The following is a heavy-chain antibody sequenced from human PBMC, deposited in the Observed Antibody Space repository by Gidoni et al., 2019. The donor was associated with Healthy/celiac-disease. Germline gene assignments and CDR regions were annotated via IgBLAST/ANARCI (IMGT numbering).Heavy chain of an antibody. Sequence: QVQLQQWGAGLLKPSETLSLTCAVYGGSFSGYYWSWIRQPPGKGLEWIGEINHSGSTNYNPSPKSRVTISVETSKNQFSLKLGSVTAADTAVDYCARRGSWFREVKPSSPNPPKRGWFDPWGQGTLVTVSS. J-gene: IGHJ5*02. CDR1: GGSFSGYY. CDR3: ARRGSWFREVKPSSPNPPKRGWFDP. D-gene: IGHD3-10*01. V-gene: IGHV4-34*01. CDR2: INHSGST.